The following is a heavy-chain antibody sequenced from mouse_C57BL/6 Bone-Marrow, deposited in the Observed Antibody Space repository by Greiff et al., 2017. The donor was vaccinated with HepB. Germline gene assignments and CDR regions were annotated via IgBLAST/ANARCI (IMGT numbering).Heavy chain of an antibody. CDR3: ARDGLYSVYFDY. Sequence: VQLQQSGPELVKPGASVKISCKASGYAFSSSWMNWVKQRPGKGLEWIGRIYPGDGDTNYNGKFKGKATLTADKSSSTAYMQLSSLTSEDSAVYFCARDGLYSVYFDYWGQGTTLTVSS. CDR1: GYAFSSSW. CDR2: IYPGDGDT. V-gene: IGHV1-82*01. D-gene: IGHD1-1*01. J-gene: IGHJ2*01.